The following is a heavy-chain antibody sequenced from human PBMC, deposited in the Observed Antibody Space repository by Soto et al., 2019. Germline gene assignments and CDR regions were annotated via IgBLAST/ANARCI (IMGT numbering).Heavy chain of an antibody. J-gene: IGHJ4*02. CDR3: ARLPVAVSSFCDF. Sequence: EVQLVESGGGLVQPGGSLRLSCAASGFTFSSYWMNWVRQAPGKGLEWVANIKQDGSEKYYVDSVKGRVTISRDNAKNSVYLKLNSLRAEDGAVYHCARLPVAVSSFCDFLGQGTLVTVSS. CDR2: IKQDGSEK. V-gene: IGHV3-7*01. CDR1: GFTFSSYW. D-gene: IGHD6-19*01.